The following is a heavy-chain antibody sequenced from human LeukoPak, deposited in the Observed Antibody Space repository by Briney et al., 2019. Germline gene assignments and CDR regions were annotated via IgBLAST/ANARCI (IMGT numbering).Heavy chain of an antibody. CDR2: IYTSGST. CDR1: GGSISSGSYY. Sequence: SETLSLTCTVSGGSISSGSYYWSWIRQPAGKGLEWIGRIYTSGSTNYNPSLKSRVTISVDTSKNQFSLKLSSVTAADTAVYYCARPSQGGWYYFDYWGQGTLVTVSS. CDR3: ARPSQGGWYYFDY. V-gene: IGHV4-61*02. J-gene: IGHJ4*02. D-gene: IGHD3-16*01.